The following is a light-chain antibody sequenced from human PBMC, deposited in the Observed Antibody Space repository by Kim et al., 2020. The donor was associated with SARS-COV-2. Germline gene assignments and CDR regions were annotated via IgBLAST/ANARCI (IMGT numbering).Light chain of an antibody. CDR1: NIASKS. J-gene: IGLJ3*02. CDR2: YDS. Sequence: APGKTARITCGGNNIASKSVRWYQQKPGQAPVLVIYYDSDRPSGIPERFSGSNSGNTATLTISRVEAGDEADYYCQVWDSSSDHRVFGGGTQLTVL. CDR3: QVWDSSSDHRV. V-gene: IGLV3-21*04.